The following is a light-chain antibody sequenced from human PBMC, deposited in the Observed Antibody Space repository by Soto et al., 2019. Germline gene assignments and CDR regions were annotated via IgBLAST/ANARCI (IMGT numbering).Light chain of an antibody. V-gene: IGKV3-15*01. J-gene: IGKJ5*01. Sequence: VMTQSPATLSVSPGERATLSCRASQSVSTNLAWYQQRPGQAPRLIISGAYTRATGIPARFSGSGSGTEFTLTISSLEPEDSAVYYCQQRSNWPVFGGGTRLEIK. CDR1: QSVSTN. CDR2: GAY. CDR3: QQRSNWPV.